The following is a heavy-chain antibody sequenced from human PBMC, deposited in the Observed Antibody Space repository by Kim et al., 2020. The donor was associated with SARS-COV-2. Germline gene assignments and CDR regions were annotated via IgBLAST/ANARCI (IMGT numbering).Heavy chain of an antibody. CDR2: ISYDGSNK. Sequence: GGSLRLSCAASGFTFSSYAMHWVRQAPGKGLEWVAVISYDGSNKYYADSVKGRFTISRDNSKNTLYLQMNSLRAEDTAVYYCARDKATNDAFDIWGQGT. CDR3: ARDKATNDAFDI. D-gene: IGHD5-12*01. J-gene: IGHJ3*02. V-gene: IGHV3-30-3*01. CDR1: GFTFSSYA.